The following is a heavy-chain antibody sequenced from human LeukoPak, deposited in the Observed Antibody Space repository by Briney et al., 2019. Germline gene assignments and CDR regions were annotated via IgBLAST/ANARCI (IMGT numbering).Heavy chain of an antibody. Sequence: GGSLRLSCAASGFTFDDYVMHWVRQAPGKGLEWVSLVGWDGVTTHYADSVKGRFTISRDNTKNSLYLQMNSLRTEDTAVYYCAKGSTCNILTDNLDYWGQGTLVTVSS. J-gene: IGHJ4*02. CDR2: VGWDGVTT. D-gene: IGHD3-9*01. CDR3: AKGSTCNILTDNLDY. CDR1: GFTFDDYV. V-gene: IGHV3-43*01.